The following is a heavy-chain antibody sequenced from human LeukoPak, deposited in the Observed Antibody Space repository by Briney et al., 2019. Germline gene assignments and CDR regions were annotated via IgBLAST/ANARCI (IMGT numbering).Heavy chain of an antibody. V-gene: IGHV1-69*13. CDR3: ARGIPMITFAGVLDY. CDR1: GGTFSSYA. J-gene: IGHJ4*02. CDR2: IIPIFGTA. D-gene: IGHD3-16*01. Sequence: SVKVSCKASGGTFSSYAISWVRQAPGQGLEWMGGIIPIFGTANYAQKFQGRVTITADESTSTAYMELSSLRSEDTAVYYCARGIPMITFAGVLDYWGQGTLVTVSS.